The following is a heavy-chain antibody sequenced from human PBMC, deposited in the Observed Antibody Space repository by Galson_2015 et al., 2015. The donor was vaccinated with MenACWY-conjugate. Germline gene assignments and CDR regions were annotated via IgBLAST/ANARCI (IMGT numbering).Heavy chain of an antibody. V-gene: IGHV1-69*06. CDR1: GGTSNNYA. Sequence: SVKVSCKASGGTSNNYAFRCARRAPGQGLEWMGRIFPLYKSTTYPERFQGRVTMSADTSTDTAYLELSSLRSEDTGVYSCATGGAKVLTTVTMHYWGQGTPVTVSS. J-gene: IGHJ4*02. CDR2: IFPLYKST. CDR3: ATGGAKVLTTVTMHY. D-gene: IGHD4-17*01.